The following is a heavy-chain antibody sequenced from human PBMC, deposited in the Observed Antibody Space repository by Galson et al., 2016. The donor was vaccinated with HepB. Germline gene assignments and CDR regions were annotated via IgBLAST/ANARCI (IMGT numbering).Heavy chain of an antibody. D-gene: IGHD2-2*01. Sequence: SVKVSCKALGYTFTTYHIHWIRQAPGQGLEWMGIINPNGGSTTFAQRFQGRVTMTRDTSTSTVYIDLSSLRSEDTAVYYCARGYCSATDCYAGLGLDVWGQGTTVIVS. CDR2: INPNGGST. CDR3: ARGYCSATDCYAGLGLDV. J-gene: IGHJ6*02. CDR1: GYTFTTYH. V-gene: IGHV1-46*01.